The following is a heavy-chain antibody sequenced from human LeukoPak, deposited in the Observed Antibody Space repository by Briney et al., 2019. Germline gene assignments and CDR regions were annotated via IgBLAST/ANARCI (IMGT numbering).Heavy chain of an antibody. V-gene: IGHV3-21*01. D-gene: IGHD3-10*01. CDR1: GFTFSSYS. J-gene: IGHJ4*02. CDR3: ARDRGVTTYFDY. Sequence: GGSLRLSCAASGFTFSSYSMNWVRQAPGKGLEWVSSISSSSSYIYYADSVKGRFTISRDNAKNSLYLQMNSLRAEDTAVYYCARDRGVTTYFDYWGQGTLVTVSS. CDR2: ISSSSSYI.